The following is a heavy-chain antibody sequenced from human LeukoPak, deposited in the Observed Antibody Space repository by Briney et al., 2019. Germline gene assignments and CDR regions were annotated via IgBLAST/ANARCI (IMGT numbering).Heavy chain of an antibody. CDR1: GYTFTSYA. CDR3: ARVHRIAAGAFYDY. CDR2: INTNTGNP. D-gene: IGHD6-13*01. Sequence: ASVKVSCKASGYTFTSYAMNWVRQAPGQGLEWMGWINTNTGNPTYAQGFTGRFVFSLDTSVNTAYLQISSLKAEDTAVYYRARVHRIAAGAFYDYWGQGTLVTVSS. J-gene: IGHJ4*02. V-gene: IGHV7-4-1*02.